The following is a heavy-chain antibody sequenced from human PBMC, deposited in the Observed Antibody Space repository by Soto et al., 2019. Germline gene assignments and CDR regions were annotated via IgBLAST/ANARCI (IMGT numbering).Heavy chain of an antibody. V-gene: IGHV4-59*08. Sequence: SETLSLTCSVSGGSISSYYWSWIRQPPGKGLEWIGYIYDSGSTKYNPSLKSRITISVDTSKNQFSLKLSSVTAADTAVYYCARCSSGLNWFDPWGQGTLVTVS. D-gene: IGHD6-19*01. CDR3: ARCSSGLNWFDP. CDR1: GGSISSYY. CDR2: IYDSGST. J-gene: IGHJ5*02.